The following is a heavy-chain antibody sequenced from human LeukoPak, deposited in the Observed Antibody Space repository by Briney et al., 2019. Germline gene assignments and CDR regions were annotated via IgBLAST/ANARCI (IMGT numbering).Heavy chain of an antibody. J-gene: IGHJ4*02. D-gene: IGHD3-10*01. V-gene: IGHV3-21*01. CDR3: ARDNPYGSGSHDS. Sequence: PGGSLRLSCTASGFTFSNYNMNWVRQAPGKGLEWVSSISSGSSYIFYADSVKGRFTISRDNAKNSLYLQMNSLRVEDTAVYYCARDNPYGSGSHDSWGQGTLVTVSS. CDR1: GFTFSNYN. CDR2: ISSGSSYI.